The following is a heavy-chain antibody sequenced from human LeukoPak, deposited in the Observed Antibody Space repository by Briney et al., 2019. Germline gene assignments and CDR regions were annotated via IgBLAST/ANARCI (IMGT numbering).Heavy chain of an antibody. V-gene: IGHV3-23*01. CDR1: GFTFSNYA. Sequence: GGSLRLSCAASGFTFSNYAMSWVRQAPGKGLEWVSVISGSGGSTYYADSVKGRFTFSRDNSKNTLHLQMNSLRAEDTAVYYCAKGSLSGVTHYFDYWGQGTLVTVSS. CDR2: ISGSGGST. CDR3: AKGSLSGVTHYFDY. J-gene: IGHJ4*02. D-gene: IGHD2-15*01.